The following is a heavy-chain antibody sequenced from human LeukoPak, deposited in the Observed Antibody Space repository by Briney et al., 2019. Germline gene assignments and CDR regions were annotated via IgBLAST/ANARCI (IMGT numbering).Heavy chain of an antibody. D-gene: IGHD6-19*01. CDR3: ARWEQWLVGAFDI. CDR1: GGSISSYY. J-gene: IGHJ3*02. V-gene: IGHV4-59*01. Sequence: SETLSLTCTASGGSISSYYWSWLRQPPGKGLEWIGYIYYSWSTNYNPSLKSRVTISVDTSKNQFSLKLSSVTAADTAVYYCARWEQWLVGAFDIWGQGTMVTVSS. CDR2: IYYSWST.